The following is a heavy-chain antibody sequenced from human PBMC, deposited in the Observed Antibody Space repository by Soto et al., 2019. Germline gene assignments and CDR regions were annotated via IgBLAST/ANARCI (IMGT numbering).Heavy chain of an antibody. D-gene: IGHD4-4*01. CDR2: ISDDGSNT. Sequence: LRLSCAVSGFTFRTYGMHWVRQAPGKGLEWVAVISDDGSNTYYGDSVKGRFTISRDNSKNTLYLHMSSLRPDDTAVYFCARHVASTVTTSDWFDPWGQGTLVTVSS. CDR1: GFTFRTYG. CDR3: ARHVASTVTTSDWFDP. J-gene: IGHJ5*02. V-gene: IGHV3-30*03.